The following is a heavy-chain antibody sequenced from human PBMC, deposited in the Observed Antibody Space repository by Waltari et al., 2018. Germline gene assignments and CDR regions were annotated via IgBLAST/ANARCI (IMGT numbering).Heavy chain of an antibody. CDR3: ATPRFGELSFDY. Sequence: LQLQESGPGLVKPSETLSLTCTVSGGSISSSSYYWGWIRQPPGKGLEWIGSIYYSGRTCYNPALKSRVRLSVETSKNQFSLKLSSVTAADTAVYYCATPRFGELSFDYWGQGTLVTVSS. D-gene: IGHD3-10*01. V-gene: IGHV4-39*01. J-gene: IGHJ4*02. CDR1: GGSISSSSYY. CDR2: IYYSGRT.